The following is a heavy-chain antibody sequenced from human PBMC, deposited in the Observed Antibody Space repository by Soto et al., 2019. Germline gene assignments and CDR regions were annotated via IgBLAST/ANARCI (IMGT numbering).Heavy chain of an antibody. Sequence: QLQLQESGSGLVKPSQTLSLTCSVSGGTITSGRSSWNWIRQSPGKGLEWIAYIYHSGSTYYNPSLKSRVTISVDRSENQFSLKLTSVTAADTAVYYCVRESVASGPNYFATWGPGTLVTVSS. D-gene: IGHD6-6*01. CDR2: IYHSGST. CDR3: VRESVASGPNYFAT. J-gene: IGHJ5*02. CDR1: GGTITSGRSS. V-gene: IGHV4-30-2*06.